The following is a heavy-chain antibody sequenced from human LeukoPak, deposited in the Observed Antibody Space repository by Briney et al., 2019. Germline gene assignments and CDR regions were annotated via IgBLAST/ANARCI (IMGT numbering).Heavy chain of an antibody. CDR3: ARVSHFQIYGSGSYIRYYFDY. J-gene: IGHJ4*02. Sequence: SETLSLTCTVSGGSISSYQWSWIRQPPGKGLEWIGNIYYSGSANYNPSLQSRVTISVDTSKNQFSLKLNSVTPEDTAVYYCARVSHFQIYGSGSYIRYYFDYWGQGTLVTVSS. D-gene: IGHD3-10*01. V-gene: IGHV4-59*12. CDR2: IYYSGSA. CDR1: GGSISSYQ.